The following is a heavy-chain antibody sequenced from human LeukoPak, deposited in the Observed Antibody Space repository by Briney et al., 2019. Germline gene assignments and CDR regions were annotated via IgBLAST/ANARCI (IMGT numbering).Heavy chain of an antibody. D-gene: IGHD4-17*01. CDR1: GFTVSSNY. CDR2: IYSGGST. J-gene: IGHJ4*02. V-gene: IGHV3-66*02. Sequence: GGSLRLSCAASGFTVSSNYMSWVRQAPGKGLEWVSVIYSGGSTYKADSLTGRFTISRDNSKNTLYLQMNSLRAEDTAVYYCARDLLATVTTGESDYWGQGTLVTVSS. CDR3: ARDLLATVTTGESDY.